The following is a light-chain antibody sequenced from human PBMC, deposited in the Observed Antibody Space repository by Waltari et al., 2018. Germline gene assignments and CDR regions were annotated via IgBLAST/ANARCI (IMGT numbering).Light chain of an antibody. CDR1: ESVRSYY. CDR2: GAS. J-gene: IGKJ2*01. CDR3: QQYSSSPFT. V-gene: IGKV3-20*01. Sequence: IVLTQSPDTLSLSPGDRATLSRRASESVRSYYLAWYQQKPGQAPRLLISGASNRASGIPDRFSGSGSGTDFTLTVSRLDPEDIAVYYCQQYSSSPFTFGQGTKLEIK.